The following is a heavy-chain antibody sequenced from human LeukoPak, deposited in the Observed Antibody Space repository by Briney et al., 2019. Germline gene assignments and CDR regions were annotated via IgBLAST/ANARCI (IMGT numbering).Heavy chain of an antibody. CDR3: ARGFLAGWWYYYYMDV. CDR2: IYTSGST. J-gene: IGHJ6*03. CDR1: GGSISSGTYY. V-gene: IGHV4-61*02. Sequence: SQTLSLTCTVSGGSISSGTYYWSWIRQPAGKGLEWIGRIYTSGSTDYNPSLKSRVTISVDTSKNQFSLKLSSVTAADTAVYYCARGFLAGWWYYYYMDVWGKGTTVTVSS. D-gene: IGHD6-19*01.